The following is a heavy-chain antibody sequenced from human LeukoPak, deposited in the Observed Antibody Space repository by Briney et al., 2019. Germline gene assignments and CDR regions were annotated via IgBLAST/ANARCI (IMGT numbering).Heavy chain of an antibody. Sequence: ASVKVSCKASGYTFTNYNIDWVRQATGQGLEWMGWMNPDSGNTGYAQKFQGRVTMTRNTSISTAYMELSSLRSEDTAVYYCARADSKQQLGRAYDYWGQGTLVTVSS. D-gene: IGHD6-13*01. V-gene: IGHV1-8*02. J-gene: IGHJ4*02. CDR1: GYTFTNYN. CDR2: MNPDSGNT. CDR3: ARADSKQQLGRAYDY.